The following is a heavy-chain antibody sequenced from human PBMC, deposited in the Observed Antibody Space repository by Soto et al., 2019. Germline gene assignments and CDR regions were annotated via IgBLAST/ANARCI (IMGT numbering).Heavy chain of an antibody. CDR3: ATGIYGSGSWWFDP. J-gene: IGHJ5*02. Sequence: EVQLVESGGGLVQPGGSLRLSCAASGFTVSSNYMSWVRQAPGKGLEWVSVIYSGGSTYYADSVQGRFTISRDNSKNTLYLQMNSLRAEDTAVYYCATGIYGSGSWWFDPWGQGTLVTVSS. D-gene: IGHD3-10*01. CDR2: IYSGGST. V-gene: IGHV3-66*01. CDR1: GFTVSSNY.